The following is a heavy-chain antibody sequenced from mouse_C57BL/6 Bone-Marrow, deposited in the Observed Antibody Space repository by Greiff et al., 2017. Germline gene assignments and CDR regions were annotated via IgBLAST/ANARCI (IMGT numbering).Heavy chain of an antibody. Sequence: EVKVVASGGGLVKPGGSLTLSCAASGFTFSDYGMHWFRPAPEKGLEWVAYISSGSSTIYYADTVKGRFTIASDNAKNTLFLQMTSLRSEDTAMFYCAKGSSSNYYAMDYWGQGTSGTVSS. CDR1: GFTFSDYG. V-gene: IGHV5-17*01. CDR2: ISSGSSTI. J-gene: IGHJ4*01. CDR3: AKGSSSNYYAMDY. D-gene: IGHD1-1*01.